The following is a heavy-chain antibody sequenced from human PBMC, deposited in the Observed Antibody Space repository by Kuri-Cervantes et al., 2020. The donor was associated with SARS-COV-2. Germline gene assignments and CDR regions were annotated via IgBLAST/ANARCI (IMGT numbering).Heavy chain of an antibody. CDR2: ISYDGSNK. V-gene: IGHV3-30*18. CDR1: GFTFSSYG. CDR3: AKVEGYSYGYYYYGMDV. J-gene: IGHJ6*02. Sequence: GESLKISCAASGFTFSSYGMHWVRQAPGKGLEWVAVISYDGSNKYYAGSVKGRSTISRDNSKNTLYLQMNSLRAEDTAVYYCAKVEGYSYGYYYYGMDVWGQGTTVTVSS. D-gene: IGHD5-18*01.